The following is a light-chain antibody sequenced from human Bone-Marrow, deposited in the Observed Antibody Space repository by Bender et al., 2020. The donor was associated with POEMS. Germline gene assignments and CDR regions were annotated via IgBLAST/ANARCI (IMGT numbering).Light chain of an antibody. CDR2: SSH. CDR3: AVWEESLNSWV. J-gene: IGLJ3*02. V-gene: IGLV1-44*01. Sequence: QSVLTQPPSASGTPGQMVTISCSGGSSNIGAHAVNWYQHLPGTAPKLLIYSSHRRPSEVPDRFSGSRSGTSASLAISGLQSEDEADYYCAVWEESLNSWVLGGGTSLTVL. CDR1: SSNIGAHA.